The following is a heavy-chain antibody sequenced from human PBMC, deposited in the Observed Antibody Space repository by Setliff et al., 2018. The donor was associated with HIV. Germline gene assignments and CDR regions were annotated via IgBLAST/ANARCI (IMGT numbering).Heavy chain of an antibody. D-gene: IGHD3-22*01. CDR2: IIPIFGTA. Sequence: SVKVSCKASGGTFSSYAISWVRQAPGQGLEWMGGIIPIFGTANYAQKFQGRVTITADESTSTAYMELSSLRSEDTAVYYCARSDYYDSSGYSWFDPWGQGTMVTVSS. V-gene: IGHV1-69*13. CDR3: ARSDYYDSSGYSWFDP. J-gene: IGHJ5*02. CDR1: GGTFSSYA.